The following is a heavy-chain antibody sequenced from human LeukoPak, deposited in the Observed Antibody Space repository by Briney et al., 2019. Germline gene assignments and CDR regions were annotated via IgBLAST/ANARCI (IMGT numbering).Heavy chain of an antibody. Sequence: GSLRLSCAASGFTVSNYYMSWVRQAPGKGLEWIGEIYHSGSTNYNPSLKSRVTISVDKSKNQFSLKLSSVTAADTAVYYCARGGAYYSNANWFDPWGQGTLVTVSS. CDR1: GFTVSNYY. V-gene: IGHV4-4*02. CDR3: ARGGAYYSNANWFDP. J-gene: IGHJ5*02. CDR2: IYHSGST. D-gene: IGHD4-11*01.